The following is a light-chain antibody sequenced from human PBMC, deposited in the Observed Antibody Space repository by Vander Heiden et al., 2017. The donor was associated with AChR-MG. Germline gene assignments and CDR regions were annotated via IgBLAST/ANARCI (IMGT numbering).Light chain of an antibody. CDR3: QIWGLGIHML. CDR1: SGHSNYA. J-gene: IGLJ3*02. V-gene: IGLV4-69*01. Sequence: HLVLTQSPSASASLGASVKLTCVLSSGHSNYAIAWHQQQPEKGPRFLMKGNIDGSHIKGDGIPDRFSGSSSGAAPYLIISNLQSEDEAYYYCQIWGLGIHMLFGGGTKLTVL. CDR2: GNIDGSH.